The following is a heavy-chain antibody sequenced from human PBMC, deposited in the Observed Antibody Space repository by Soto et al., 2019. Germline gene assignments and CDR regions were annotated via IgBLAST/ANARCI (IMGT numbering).Heavy chain of an antibody. J-gene: IGHJ4*02. CDR2: ITKSSSYI. CDR1: GFTLSSYD. D-gene: IGHD7-27*01. Sequence: GESLKISCAVSGFTLSSYDMNWVRQAPGKGLEWVSSITKSSSYIYYADSVKGRFTISRDNAKNSLYLQMNSLRAEDTAVYYCVRGPTGAYSTYYFTYWGQGTLVTVSS. V-gene: IGHV3-21*01. CDR3: VRGPTGAYSTYYFTY.